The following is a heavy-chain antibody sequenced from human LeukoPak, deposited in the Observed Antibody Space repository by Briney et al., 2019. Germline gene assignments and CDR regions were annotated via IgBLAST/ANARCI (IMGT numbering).Heavy chain of an antibody. Sequence: GGSLRLSCAASGFTFSSYAMSWVRQAPGKGLEWVSAISGSGGSTYYADSVKGRFTISRDNAKNTLYLQMNRLRAEDTAVYYCARGYSGYDFLSAFSDYWGQGTLVTVST. D-gene: IGHD5-12*01. V-gene: IGHV3-23*01. CDR3: ARGYSGYDFLSAFSDY. CDR1: GFTFSSYA. J-gene: IGHJ4*02. CDR2: ISGSGGST.